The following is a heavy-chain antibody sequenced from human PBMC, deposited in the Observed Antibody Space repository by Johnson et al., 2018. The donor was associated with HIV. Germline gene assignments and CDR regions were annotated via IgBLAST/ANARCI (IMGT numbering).Heavy chain of an antibody. CDR1: GFTFSSYG. V-gene: IGHV3-23*04. Sequence: MLLVESGGGLVQPGRSLRLSCAASGFTFSSYGMHWVRQAPGKGLEWVSAISGSGGSTYYADSVKGRFTISRDNSKNTLYLQMNSLRAEDTAVYYCARSRDYGPARSAFDIWGQGTMVTVSS. CDR2: ISGSGGST. CDR3: ARSRDYGPARSAFDI. J-gene: IGHJ3*02. D-gene: IGHD4-17*01.